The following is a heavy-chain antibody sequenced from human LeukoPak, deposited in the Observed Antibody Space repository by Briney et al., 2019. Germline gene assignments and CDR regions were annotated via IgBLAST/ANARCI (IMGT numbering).Heavy chain of an antibody. Sequence: GGSLRLSCAASGFSFSSYWMSWVRQAPGKGLEWVAIIKQDGSERYYVDSVKGRFTISRDNSRNSLYLQMDILRAEDTAVYYCATDNVYCSRTSCYQTFDYWGQGTLVSVSS. CDR2: IKQDGSER. D-gene: IGHD2-2*01. V-gene: IGHV3-7*01. CDR1: GFSFSSYW. J-gene: IGHJ4*02. CDR3: ATDNVYCSRTSCYQTFDY.